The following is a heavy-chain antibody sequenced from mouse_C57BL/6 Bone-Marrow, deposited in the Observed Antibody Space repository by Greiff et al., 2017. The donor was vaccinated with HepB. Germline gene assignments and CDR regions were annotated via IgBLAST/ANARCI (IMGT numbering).Heavy chain of an antibody. V-gene: IGHV5-17*01. J-gene: IGHJ3*01. Sequence: EVQLVESGGGLVKPGGSLKLSCAASGFTFSDYGMHWVRQAPEKGLEWVAYISSGSRTIYYADTVKGRFTISRDNAKNTLFLQMTSLRSEDTAMYYCARTMIRAWFAYWGQGTLVTVSA. CDR2: ISSGSRTI. CDR1: GFTFSDYG. D-gene: IGHD2-4*01. CDR3: ARTMIRAWFAY.